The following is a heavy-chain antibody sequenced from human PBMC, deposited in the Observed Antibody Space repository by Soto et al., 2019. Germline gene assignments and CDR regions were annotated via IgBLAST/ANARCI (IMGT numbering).Heavy chain of an antibody. CDR1: GGSISSYY. V-gene: IGHV4-59*01. D-gene: IGHD2-2*01. J-gene: IGHJ6*03. Sequence: SETLSLTCTVSGGSISSYYWSWTRQPPGKGLEWIGYIYYSGSTNYNPSLKSRVTISVDTSKNQFSLKLSSVTAADTAVYYCARESALAAVPAAGPDYYYYYYMDVWGKGTTVTVSS. CDR2: IYYSGST. CDR3: ARESALAAVPAAGPDYYYYYYMDV.